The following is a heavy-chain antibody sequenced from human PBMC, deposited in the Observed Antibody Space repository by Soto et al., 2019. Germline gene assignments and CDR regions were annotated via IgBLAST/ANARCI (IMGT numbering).Heavy chain of an antibody. V-gene: IGHV1-46*01. D-gene: IGHD1-26*01. CDR2: INPSGGST. J-gene: IGHJ5*02. CDR1: GYTFTSYY. Sequence: ASVKVSCKASGYTFTSYYMHWVRQAPGQGLEWMGIINPSGGSTSYAQKFQGRVTMTRNTSTSTVYMELSSLRSEDTAVYYCAKGTRDYSSSSAWFDLWGQGTLVTVSS. CDR3: AKGTRDYSSSSAWFDL.